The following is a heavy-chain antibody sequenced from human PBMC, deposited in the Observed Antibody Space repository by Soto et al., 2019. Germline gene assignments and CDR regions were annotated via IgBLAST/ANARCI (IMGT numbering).Heavy chain of an antibody. Sequence: QITLKESGPTLVRPTQPLTLTSTFSGFSVTTSGVGVAWIRQPPGKALKWLAVSYWYDDKRYSSSLKSRLTITKDTSKNQVVLTMTNMDPVDTATYYCAHHPYYGLGSYSFDYWGQGTLVTVSS. CDR2: SYWYDDK. V-gene: IGHV2-5*01. J-gene: IGHJ4*02. CDR3: AHHPYYGLGSYSFDY. CDR1: GFSVTTSGVG. D-gene: IGHD3-10*01.